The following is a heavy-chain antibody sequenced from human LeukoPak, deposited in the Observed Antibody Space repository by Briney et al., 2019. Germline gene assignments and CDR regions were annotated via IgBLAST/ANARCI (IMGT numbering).Heavy chain of an antibody. CDR3: ANQCGGGCSGDH. CDR1: GFTFSSYG. Sequence: GGSLRLSCAASGFTFSSYGMHWVRQAPGKGLEWVTFIRYDGSNKYFADSVKGRFTVSRDNSKNTLFLQMNSLRAEDSAVYYCANQCGGGCSGDHWGQGTLVTVSS. CDR2: IRYDGSNK. D-gene: IGHD2-21*02. V-gene: IGHV3-30*02. J-gene: IGHJ4*02.